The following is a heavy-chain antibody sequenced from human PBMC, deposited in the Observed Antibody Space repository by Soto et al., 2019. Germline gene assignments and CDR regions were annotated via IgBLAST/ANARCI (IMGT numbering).Heavy chain of an antibody. CDR2: IYYSGST. D-gene: IGHD2-15*01. CDR1: GGSISSDY. Sequence: SETLSLTCTVSGGSISSDYWSWIRQPPGKGLEWIGYIYYSGSTNYNPSLKSRVTISVDTSKNQFSLKLSSVTAADTAVYYCARASCSGGSCYPIYYWGQGTLVTVSS. J-gene: IGHJ4*02. CDR3: ARASCSGGSCYPIYY. V-gene: IGHV4-59*01.